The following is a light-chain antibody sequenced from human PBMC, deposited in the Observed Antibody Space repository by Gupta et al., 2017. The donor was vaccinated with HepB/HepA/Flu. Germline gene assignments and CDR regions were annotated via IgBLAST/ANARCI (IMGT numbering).Light chain of an antibody. CDR3: MQSAHWPWT. CDR2: KVS. J-gene: IGKJ1*01. Sequence: TLGQPASISCRSSQSLLSSDGNTFLTWFQQRPGQSPRRLIYKVSIRDSGVPDRFSGSGSGTDFTLKISRVEAEDVAIYYCMQSAHWPWTFGQGTKVEIK. V-gene: IGKV2-30*01. CDR1: QSLLSSDGNTF.